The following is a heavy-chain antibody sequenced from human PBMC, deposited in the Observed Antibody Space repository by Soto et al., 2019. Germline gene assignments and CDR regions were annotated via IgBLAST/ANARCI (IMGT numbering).Heavy chain of an antibody. Sequence: GGSLRLSCAASGFTFSSYVMSWVRQAPGKGLEWVSTISAGGSSTYYADSVKGRFTISRDNSKNTLYLQMNSLRPEDTAIYYCATRMTTAPYWGQGTLVTVSS. J-gene: IGHJ4*02. CDR1: GFTFSSYV. V-gene: IGHV3-23*01. CDR3: ATRMTTAPY. CDR2: ISAGGSST. D-gene: IGHD4-17*01.